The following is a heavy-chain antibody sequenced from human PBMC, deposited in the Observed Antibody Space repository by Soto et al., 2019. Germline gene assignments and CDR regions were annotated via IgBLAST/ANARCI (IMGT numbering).Heavy chain of an antibody. CDR2: ISYDGSNK. V-gene: IGHV3-30-3*01. J-gene: IGHJ3*02. Sequence: PGGSLRLSCAASGFTFSSYAMHWVRQAPGKGLEWVAVISYDGSNKYYADSVKGRFTISRDNSKNTLYLQMNSLRAEDTAVYYCARDLQDYGDAFDIWGQGTMVTVSS. CDR1: GFTFSSYA. CDR3: ARDLQDYGDAFDI. D-gene: IGHD4-17*01.